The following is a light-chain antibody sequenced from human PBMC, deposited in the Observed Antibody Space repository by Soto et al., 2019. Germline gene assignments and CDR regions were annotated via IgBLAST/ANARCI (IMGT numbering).Light chain of an antibody. Sequence: DIQLTQSPSFLSASVGDRVTITCRASQGISSYLAWYQQKPGKAPRLLIYAASTLQSGVPSRFSGSGSGTEFTLTSSSLQPEDFATYDCQQLNSYPLTFGGGTEVVIK. CDR2: AAS. J-gene: IGKJ4*01. CDR1: QGISSY. CDR3: QQLNSYPLT. V-gene: IGKV1-9*01.